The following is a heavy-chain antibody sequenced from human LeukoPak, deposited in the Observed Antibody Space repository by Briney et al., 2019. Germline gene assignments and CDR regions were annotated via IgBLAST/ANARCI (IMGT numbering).Heavy chain of an antibody. Sequence: GGSLRLSCAASGFTFSSYGMHWVRQAPGKGLEWVAFIRYDGSNKYYADSVKGRFTISRDNSKNTLYLQVNSLRAEDTAVYYCAKEIKPSYYYYDSSGYYPFDYWGQGTLVTVSS. D-gene: IGHD3-22*01. V-gene: IGHV3-30*02. J-gene: IGHJ4*02. CDR3: AKEIKPSYYYYDSSGYYPFDY. CDR1: GFTFSSYG. CDR2: IRYDGSNK.